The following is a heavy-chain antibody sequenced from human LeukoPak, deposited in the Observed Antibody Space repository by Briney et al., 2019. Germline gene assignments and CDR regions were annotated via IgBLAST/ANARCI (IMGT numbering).Heavy chain of an antibody. CDR3: AKVPYYGDFYNYGVDV. V-gene: IGHV3-23*01. CDR2: ITTSDGNT. Sequence: GGSLRLSYAASGFTFSSYTMSWVRQAPGKGLEWVSTITTSDGNTYYADSVKGRFTVSRGNSKNTLYLQMNSLRAGDTAVYYCAKVPYYGDFYNYGVDVWGQGATVTVSS. D-gene: IGHD4-17*01. J-gene: IGHJ6*02. CDR1: GFTFSSYT.